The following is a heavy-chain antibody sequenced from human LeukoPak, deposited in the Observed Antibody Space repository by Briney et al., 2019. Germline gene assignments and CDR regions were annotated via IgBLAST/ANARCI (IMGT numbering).Heavy chain of an antibody. D-gene: IGHD7-27*01. CDR3: ATRKLGNDY. V-gene: IGHV4-34*01. J-gene: IGHJ4*02. CDR1: GRSFSGYY. Sequence: SETLSLTCAVYGRSFSGYYWSWIRQPPGKGLEWIGEINHSGSTNYNPSLKSRVTISADTSKNRFSLKLYSVTAADTAVYYCATRKLGNDYWGQGTLVTVSS. CDR2: INHSGST.